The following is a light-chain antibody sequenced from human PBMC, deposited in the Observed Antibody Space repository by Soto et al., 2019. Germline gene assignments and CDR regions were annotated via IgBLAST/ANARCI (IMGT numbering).Light chain of an antibody. V-gene: IGKV3-11*01. CDR3: QQRSNWPPIT. CDR1: QSVSST. Sequence: IVMTPSPATLSVSPRAREPRSCRSSQSVSSTLAWYQQKPGQAPRLLIYSASRRATGIPDRFSGSGSGTDFTLTISSLEPEDAAVYYCQQRSNWPPITFGQGTRLEVK. J-gene: IGKJ5*01. CDR2: SAS.